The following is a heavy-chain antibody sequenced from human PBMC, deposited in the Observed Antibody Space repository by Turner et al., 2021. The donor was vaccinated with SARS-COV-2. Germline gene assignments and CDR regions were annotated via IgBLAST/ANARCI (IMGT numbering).Heavy chain of an antibody. Sequence: EVQVVESGGGLVKPGGSLRLSCAASGFTFSSYSMNWVRQAPGKGLEWVSSMSSRSSYMYYADSVKGRFTISRDNAKNSLYLQMNSLRAEDTAVYYCAREDDFWSGYHHYGMDVWGQGTTVTVSS. V-gene: IGHV3-21*01. CDR2: MSSRSSYM. D-gene: IGHD3-3*01. CDR3: AREDDFWSGYHHYGMDV. CDR1: GFTFSSYS. J-gene: IGHJ6*02.